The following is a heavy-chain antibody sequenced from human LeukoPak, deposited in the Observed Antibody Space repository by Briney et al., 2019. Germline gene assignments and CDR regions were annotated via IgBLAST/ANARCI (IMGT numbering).Heavy chain of an antibody. V-gene: IGHV4-39*01. CDR2: IYYSGST. D-gene: IGHD6-13*01. CDR1: GASISSTTYY. J-gene: IGHJ5*02. Sequence: SETLSLTCTVSGASISSTTYYWGWIRQPPRKGLEWIASIYYSGSTYYNPSLKSRVTISVDTSKNQFSLKLSSVTAADTAVYYCARPPGIAAAWFDPWGQGTLVTVSS. CDR3: ARPPGIAAAWFDP.